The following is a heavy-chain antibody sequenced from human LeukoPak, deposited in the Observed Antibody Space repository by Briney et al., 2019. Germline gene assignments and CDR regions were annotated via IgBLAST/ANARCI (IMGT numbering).Heavy chain of an antibody. CDR1: IGSISSNNYY. D-gene: IGHD3-16*02. J-gene: IGHJ5*02. V-gene: IGHV4-39*07. CDR2: IYYSGST. CDR3: ARFIDEIDNWFDP. Sequence: SETLSLTCTVSIGSISSNNYYWGWIRQPPGKGLEWIGSIYYSGSTYYNPSLKSRVTISVDTSKSQFSLKLSSVTAADTAVYYCARFIDEIDNWFDPWGQGTLVTVSS.